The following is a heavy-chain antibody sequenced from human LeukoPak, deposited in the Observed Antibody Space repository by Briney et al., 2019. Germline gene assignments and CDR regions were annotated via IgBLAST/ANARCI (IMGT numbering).Heavy chain of an antibody. CDR1: GFTFSSYG. D-gene: IGHD1-26*01. CDR2: ISSSGSTI. V-gene: IGHV3-48*04. Sequence: GGSLRLSCAASGFTFSSYGMSWVRQAPGKGLEWVSYISSSGSTIYYADSVKGRFTISRDNAKNSLYLQMNSLRAEDTAVYYCARDRVGATFDYWGQGTLVTVSS. J-gene: IGHJ4*02. CDR3: ARDRVGATFDY.